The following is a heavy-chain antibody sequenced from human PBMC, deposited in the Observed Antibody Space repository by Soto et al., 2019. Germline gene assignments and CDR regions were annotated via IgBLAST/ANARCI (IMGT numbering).Heavy chain of an antibody. D-gene: IGHD3-22*01. V-gene: IGHV1-69*01. Sequence: HVQLVQSGAEVRKPGSSVKVSCKASEGSFRSYACSWQRQAPGHGLEWMGGIIVILGTPDYAHKFKGRVTFTADEGTSTAYMEVSSLESEDTDIYYCASGYYDSSGYSIDYWGQGTQVTVSS. CDR1: EGSFRSYA. CDR3: ASGYYDSSGYSIDY. CDR2: IIVILGTP. J-gene: IGHJ4*02.